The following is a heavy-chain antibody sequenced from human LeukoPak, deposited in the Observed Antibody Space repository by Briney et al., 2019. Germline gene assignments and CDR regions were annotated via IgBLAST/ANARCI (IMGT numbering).Heavy chain of an antibody. Sequence: GSSVKVSCKASGGTFSSYAISWVRQAPGQGLEWMGGIIPIFGTANYAQKFQGRVTITADKSTSTAYMELSSLRSEDTAVYYCARGALVLRYFDWLLNNPGAYYFDYWGQGTLVTVSS. V-gene: IGHV1-69*06. D-gene: IGHD3-9*01. CDR1: GGTFSSYA. J-gene: IGHJ4*02. CDR3: ARGALVLRYFDWLLNNPGAYYFDY. CDR2: IIPIFGTA.